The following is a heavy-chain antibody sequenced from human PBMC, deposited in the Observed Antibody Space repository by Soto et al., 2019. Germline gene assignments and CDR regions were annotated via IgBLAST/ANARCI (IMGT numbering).Heavy chain of an antibody. CDR1: GFTFSNYA. J-gene: IGHJ5*02. Sequence: EVQLLESEGGLVQPGGSLRLSCAASGFTFSNYAMSWVRQAPGKGLEWVSAISGSGGSTSYADSMKGRFTISRDNSKNTLYLQMNSLRAEDTAIYYCANQRYYDFWSGYYEDWFDPWGQGTLVTVSS. D-gene: IGHD3-3*01. CDR2: ISGSGGST. CDR3: ANQRYYDFWSGYYEDWFDP. V-gene: IGHV3-23*01.